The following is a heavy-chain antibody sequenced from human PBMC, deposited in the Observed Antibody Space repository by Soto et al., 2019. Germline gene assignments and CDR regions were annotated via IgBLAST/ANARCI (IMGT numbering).Heavy chain of an antibody. J-gene: IGHJ5*02. Sequence: PSETLSLTCTVSGGSISSYYWSWIRQPPGKGLEWIGYIYYSGSTNYNPSLKSRVTISVDTSKNQFSLKLSSVTAADTAVYYCARSMGIYYYDSSGYLPNWWFDPWGQGTLVTVSS. CDR3: ARSMGIYYYDSSGYLPNWWFDP. D-gene: IGHD3-22*01. V-gene: IGHV4-59*08. CDR1: GGSISSYY. CDR2: IYYSGST.